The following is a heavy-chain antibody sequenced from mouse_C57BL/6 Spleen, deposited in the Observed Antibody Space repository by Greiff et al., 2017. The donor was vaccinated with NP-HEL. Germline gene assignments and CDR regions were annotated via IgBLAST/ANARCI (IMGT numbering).Heavy chain of an antibody. CDR2: ISDGGSYT. D-gene: IGHD1-1*01. CDR1: GFTFSSYA. V-gene: IGHV5-4*01. Sequence: EVQGVESGGGLVKPGGSLKLSCAASGFTFSSYAMSWVRQTPEKRLEWVATISDGGSYTYYPDNVKGRFTISRDNAKNNLYLQMSHLKSEDTAMYYCARAPYYGSFDYWGQGTTLTVSA. J-gene: IGHJ2*01. CDR3: ARAPYYGSFDY.